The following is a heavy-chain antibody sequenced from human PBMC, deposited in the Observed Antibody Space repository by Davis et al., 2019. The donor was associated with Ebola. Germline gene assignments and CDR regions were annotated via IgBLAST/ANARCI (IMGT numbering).Heavy chain of an antibody. V-gene: IGHV3-30-3*01. J-gene: IGHJ4*02. CDR3: AKGTYSSS. CDR1: GFTFSSYA. Sequence: GGSLRLSCAASGFTFSSYAMHWVRQAPGKGLEWVAVISYDGSNKYYADSVKGRFTISRDNSKNTLYLQMNSLRAEDTAVYYCAKGTYSSSWGQGTLVTVSS. D-gene: IGHD6-13*01. CDR2: ISYDGSNK.